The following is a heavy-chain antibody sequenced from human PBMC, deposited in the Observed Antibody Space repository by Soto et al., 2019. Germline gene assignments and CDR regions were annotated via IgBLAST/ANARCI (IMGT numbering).Heavy chain of an antibody. CDR3: ARTSDYYGSGSYHNWFDP. D-gene: IGHD3-10*01. J-gene: IGHJ5*02. CDR2: IYYSGST. V-gene: IGHV4-39*01. CDR1: GGSISSSSYY. Sequence: SETLSLTCTVSGGSISSSSYYWGWIRQPPGKGLEWIGSIYYSGSTYYNPSLKSRVTISVDTSKNQFSLKLSSVTAADTAVYYCARTSDYYGSGSYHNWFDPWGQGTLVTVSS.